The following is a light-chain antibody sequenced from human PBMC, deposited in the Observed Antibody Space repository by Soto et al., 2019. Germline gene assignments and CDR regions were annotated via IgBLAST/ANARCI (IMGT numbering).Light chain of an antibody. Sequence: DIQMTQSPSTLSGSVGDRVTITCRASQTISSWLAWYQQKPGKATKRLIYKVSTLKRGVPSRFSGSGSGTEFTLTISSLQPDDFATYYCQHYNSYSGAFGQGTKVDIK. CDR2: KVS. J-gene: IGKJ1*01. CDR1: QTISSW. V-gene: IGKV1-5*03. CDR3: QHYNSYSGA.